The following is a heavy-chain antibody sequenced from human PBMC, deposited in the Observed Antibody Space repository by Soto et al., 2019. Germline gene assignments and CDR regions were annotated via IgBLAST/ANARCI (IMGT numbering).Heavy chain of an antibody. Sequence: SETLSLTCAVYGGSFSGYYWSWIRQPPGKGLEWIGEINHSGSTNYNPSLKSRVTISVDTSKNQFSLKLSSVTAADTAVYYCARGRRYSSSWYNWFDPWGQGTLVTVYS. V-gene: IGHV4-34*01. J-gene: IGHJ5*02. CDR2: INHSGST. CDR1: GGSFSGYY. CDR3: ARGRRYSSSWYNWFDP. D-gene: IGHD6-13*01.